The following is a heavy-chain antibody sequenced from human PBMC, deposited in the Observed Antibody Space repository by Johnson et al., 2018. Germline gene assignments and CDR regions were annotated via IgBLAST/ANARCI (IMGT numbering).Heavy chain of an antibody. CDR3: AKAAYSSSPANEGYFQH. CDR2: INWNSGNI. V-gene: IGHV3-9*01. D-gene: IGHD6-6*01. J-gene: IGHJ1*01. Sequence: VQLVQSGGGLVKPGRSLRLSCAASGFTFDDYAMHWVRQAPGKGLEWVSGINWNSGNIGYADPVKGRFTISRDNAKNSLYLQMNSLRAEDTALYYCAKAAYSSSPANEGYFQHWGQGTLVTVSS. CDR1: GFTFDDYA.